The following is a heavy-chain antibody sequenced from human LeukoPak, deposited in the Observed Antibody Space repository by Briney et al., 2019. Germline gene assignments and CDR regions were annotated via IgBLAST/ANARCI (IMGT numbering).Heavy chain of an antibody. D-gene: IGHD3-16*02. CDR3: ARGPPYVWGSYRPLGLDY. CDR2: ISYDGSNK. V-gene: IGHV3-30*04. Sequence: GGSLRLSCAASGFTFSSYAMHWVRLAPGKGLEWVAVISYDGSNKYYADSVKGRFTISRDNSKNTLYLQMNSLRAEDTAVYYCARGPPYVWGSYRPLGLDYWGQGTLVTVSS. CDR1: GFTFSSYA. J-gene: IGHJ4*02.